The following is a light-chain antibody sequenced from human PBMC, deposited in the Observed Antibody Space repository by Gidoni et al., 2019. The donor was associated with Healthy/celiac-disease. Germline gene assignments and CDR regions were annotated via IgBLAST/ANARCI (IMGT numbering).Light chain of an antibody. V-gene: IGKV3-15*01. CDR2: GAS. Sequence: ETVLTQSPVTLSVSSGERAALSCRASETIDYKLAWHQQKPGQAPRLLIYGASIRATGVPDRFRGSGSGTEFTLTISSLQSEDFAFYYCQQYSNWPPFTFGGGTKVEMK. CDR1: ETIDYK. CDR3: QQYSNWPPFT. J-gene: IGKJ4*01.